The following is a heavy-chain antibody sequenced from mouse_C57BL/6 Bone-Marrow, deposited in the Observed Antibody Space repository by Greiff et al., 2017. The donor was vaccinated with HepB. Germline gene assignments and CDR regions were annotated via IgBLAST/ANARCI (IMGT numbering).Heavy chain of an antibody. V-gene: IGHV3-6*01. D-gene: IGHD1-1*01. CDR2: ISYDGSN. J-gene: IGHJ2*01. CDR3: ARDGNYGSPYFDY. CDR1: GYSITSGYY. Sequence: EVKLMESGPGLVKPSQSLSLTCSVTGYSITSGYYWNWIRQFPGNKLEWMGYISYDGSNNYNPSLKNRISITRDTSKNQFFLKLNSVTTEDTATYYCARDGNYGSPYFDYWGQGTTLTVSS.